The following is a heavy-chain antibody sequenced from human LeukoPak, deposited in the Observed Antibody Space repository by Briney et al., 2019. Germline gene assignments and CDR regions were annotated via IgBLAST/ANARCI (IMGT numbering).Heavy chain of an antibody. V-gene: IGHV1-18*04. Sequence: ASVKVSCKASGYTFTSYGISWVRQAPGQGLEWMGWISAYNGNTNYAQKLQGRDTMTTDTSTSTAYMELRSLRSDDTAVYYCAREQDYDILTGSKIDYWGQGTLVTVSS. D-gene: IGHD3-9*01. CDR2: ISAYNGNT. CDR1: GYTFTSYG. J-gene: IGHJ4*02. CDR3: AREQDYDILTGSKIDY.